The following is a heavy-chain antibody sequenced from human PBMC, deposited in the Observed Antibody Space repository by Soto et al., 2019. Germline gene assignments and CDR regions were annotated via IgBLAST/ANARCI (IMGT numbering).Heavy chain of an antibody. Sequence: GGSLRLSCAASGFTVSSNYMSWARQAPGKGLEWVSVIYSGGSAYYADSVKGRFTISRDNSKNTLYLQMNSLRAGDTAVYYCARGPAADPYYYYGMDVWGQGTTVTVSS. CDR2: IYSGGSA. CDR3: ARGPAADPYYYYGMDV. CDR1: GFTVSSNY. D-gene: IGHD6-13*01. V-gene: IGHV3-53*01. J-gene: IGHJ6*02.